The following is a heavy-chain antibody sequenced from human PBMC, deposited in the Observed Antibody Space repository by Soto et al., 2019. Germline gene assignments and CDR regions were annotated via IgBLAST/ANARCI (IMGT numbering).Heavy chain of an antibody. Sequence: EVQLVEAGGGLVQPGRSLRLSCAASGFTFDDYAMHWVRQAPGKGLEWVAGISWNSGKIAYADSVKARFTFSRANAKNTLYLQMTGRRAEETALYYCAKAKLRSFDWSPFEYWGKGNLVTVSS. V-gene: IGHV3-9*01. D-gene: IGHD3-9*01. CDR1: GFTFDDYA. J-gene: IGHJ4*02. CDR3: AKAKLRSFDWSPFEY. CDR2: ISWNSGKI.